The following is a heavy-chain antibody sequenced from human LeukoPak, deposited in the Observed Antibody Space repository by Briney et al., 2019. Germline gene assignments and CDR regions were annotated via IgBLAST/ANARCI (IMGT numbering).Heavy chain of an antibody. Sequence: GGSLRLSCAASGFTFSNAWMSWVRRAPGKGLEWVGRIKSNTDGGTTDYAAPVKGRFTISRDDSKNTLYLQMNSLKTEDTAVYYCTTDFRDRVNFWGQGTLVTVSS. V-gene: IGHV3-15*01. J-gene: IGHJ4*02. CDR1: GFTFSNAW. CDR2: IKSNTDGGTT. CDR3: TTDFRDRVNF. D-gene: IGHD3-10*01.